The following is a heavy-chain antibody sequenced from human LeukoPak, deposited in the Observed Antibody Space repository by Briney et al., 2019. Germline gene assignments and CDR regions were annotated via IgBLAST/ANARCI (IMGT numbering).Heavy chain of an antibody. J-gene: IGHJ4*02. CDR2: INPSGGST. CDR3: ARDGRRRAFDY. CDR1: GYTFTSYY. V-gene: IGHV1-46*01. Sequence: GASVKVSCKASGYTFTSYYMHWVRQAPGQGLEWMGIINPSGGSTSYAQKFQGRVTITADESTSTAYMELSSLRSEDTAVYYCARDGRRRAFDYWGQGTLVTVSS. D-gene: IGHD1-1*01.